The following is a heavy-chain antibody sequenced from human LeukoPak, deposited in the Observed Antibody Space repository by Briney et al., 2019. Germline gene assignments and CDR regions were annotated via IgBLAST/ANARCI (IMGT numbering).Heavy chain of an antibody. CDR2: ISGDGRIV. D-gene: IGHD1-20*01. CDR1: GVSFTSHW. Sequence: GGSLRLSCAESGVSFTSHWMHWVRQAPGKGLVWVSHISGDGRIVNYVDSVKGRFTISRDTAKNTLILQMDSLRVEDTAVYYCAASFRITGTTFNYWGQGTMVTVSS. J-gene: IGHJ4*02. V-gene: IGHV3-74*01. CDR3: AASFRITGTTFNY.